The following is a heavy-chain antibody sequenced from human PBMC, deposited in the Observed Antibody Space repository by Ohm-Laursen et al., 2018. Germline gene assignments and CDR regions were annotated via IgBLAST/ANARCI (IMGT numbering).Heavy chain of an antibody. CDR2: ISSSGSTI. Sequence: SLRLSCTASGFTFSDNYMSWIRQTPGKGLEWISYISSSGSTIDYADSLKGRFTISRDNAKNSLYLQMNSLRAEDTAVYYCARGSGWYVDWGQGTLVTVSS. CDR3: ARGSGWYVD. D-gene: IGHD6-19*01. CDR1: GFTFSDNY. V-gene: IGHV3-11*01. J-gene: IGHJ4*02.